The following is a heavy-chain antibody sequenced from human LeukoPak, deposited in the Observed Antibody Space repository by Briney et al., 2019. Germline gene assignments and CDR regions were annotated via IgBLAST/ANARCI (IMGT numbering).Heavy chain of an antibody. CDR3: ARGLTISETGYFDY. J-gene: IGHJ4*03. V-gene: IGHV4-34*01. CDR1: GGSFIAYY. CDR2: IHHRGDT. D-gene: IGHD1-1*01. Sequence: SETLYLTWAVYGGSFIAYYWSWIRQSPGKGLEWIAEIHHRGDTNYNPSVKSRVSISVDTSKNQFSLKVTSLTAADTAVYYCARGLTISETGYFDYWGQGTLVTVSS.